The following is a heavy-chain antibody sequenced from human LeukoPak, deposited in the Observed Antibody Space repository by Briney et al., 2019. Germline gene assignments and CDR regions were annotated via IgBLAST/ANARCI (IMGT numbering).Heavy chain of an antibody. V-gene: IGHV3-74*01. CDR2: IINDGSST. D-gene: IGHD2-2*01. CDR3: VSFYETN. CDR1: GFNFKNYW. Sequence: GGSLRLSCAASGFNFKNYWMHWVRQAPGKGLEWVSRIINDGSSTTYADSVKGRFTISKDNAKNTVYLQMNNLRAEDTAVYYCVSFYETNWGRGTLVTVSS. J-gene: IGHJ4*02.